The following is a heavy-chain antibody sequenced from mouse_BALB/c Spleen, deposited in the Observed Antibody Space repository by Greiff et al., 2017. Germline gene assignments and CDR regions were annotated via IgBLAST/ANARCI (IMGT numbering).Heavy chain of an antibody. Sequence: VQLQESGAELARPGASVKLSCKASGYTFTSYWMQWVKQRPGQGLEWIGAIYPGDGDTRYTQKFKGKATLTADKSSSTAYMQLSSLASEDSAVYYCARTLLGGDAMDYWGQGTSVTVSS. CDR3: ARTLLGGDAMDY. CDR1: GYTFTSYW. V-gene: IGHV1-87*01. J-gene: IGHJ4*01. CDR2: IYPGDGDT.